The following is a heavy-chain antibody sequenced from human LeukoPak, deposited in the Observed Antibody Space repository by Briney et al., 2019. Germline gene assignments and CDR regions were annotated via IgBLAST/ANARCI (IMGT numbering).Heavy chain of an antibody. Sequence: GGSLRPSCAASGFTFRSYAMSWVRQAPGKGLEWVSAISGSGGSTYYADSVKGRFTISRDNSKNTLYLQMNSLRVEDTAVYYCARDAPLTRYYGSGSYSPDAFDIWGQGTMVTVSS. CDR1: GFTFRSYA. V-gene: IGHV3-23*01. CDR3: ARDAPLTRYYGSGSYSPDAFDI. CDR2: ISGSGGST. D-gene: IGHD3-10*01. J-gene: IGHJ3*02.